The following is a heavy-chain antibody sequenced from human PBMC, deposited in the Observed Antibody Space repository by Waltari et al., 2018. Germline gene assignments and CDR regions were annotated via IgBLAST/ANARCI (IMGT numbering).Heavy chain of an antibody. CDR2: IYYSGST. D-gene: IGHD3-16*01. Sequence: QLQLQESGPGLVKSSETLSLTCTASGGSIRSSSYYWGWIRQPPGKGLEWIGSIYYSGSTYYNPSLKSRVTISVDTSKNQFSLKLSSVTAADTAVYYCARDCYDYIWGSHYGMDVWGQGTTVTVSS. V-gene: IGHV4-39*07. CDR3: ARDCYDYIWGSHYGMDV. J-gene: IGHJ6*02. CDR1: GGSIRSSSYY.